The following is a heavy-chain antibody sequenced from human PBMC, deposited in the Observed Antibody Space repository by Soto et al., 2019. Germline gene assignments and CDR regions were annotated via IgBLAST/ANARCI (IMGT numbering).Heavy chain of an antibody. CDR3: AKPLYYYDTSGYQ. D-gene: IGHD3-22*01. V-gene: IGHV3-23*01. CDR2: ISGSGVST. J-gene: IGHJ4*02. Sequence: EVQLLESGGGLVQPGGSLRLSCAASGFTFSSYAMTWVRQAPGKGLEWVSTISGSGVSTYYADSVKGRFTISRDNSKNTLYLQMNSLKAEDTAVYYCAKPLYYYDTSGYQWGQGTLVTVSS. CDR1: GFTFSSYA.